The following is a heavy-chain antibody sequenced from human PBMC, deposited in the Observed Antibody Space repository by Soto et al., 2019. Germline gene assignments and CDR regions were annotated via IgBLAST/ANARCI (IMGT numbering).Heavy chain of an antibody. V-gene: IGHV3-48*01. CDR2: ISSSSSTR. J-gene: IGHJ4*02. D-gene: IGHD6-13*01. CDR1: GFTFSSHN. CDR3: AKDQGSSWYEIDY. Sequence: GGSLRLSCSASGFTFSSHNMNWVRQAPGKGLDWVSYISSSSSTRFYADSVKGRFTISRDNAKNSLYLQLNSLRAEDTAVYYCAKDQGSSWYEIDYWGQGTLVTVSS.